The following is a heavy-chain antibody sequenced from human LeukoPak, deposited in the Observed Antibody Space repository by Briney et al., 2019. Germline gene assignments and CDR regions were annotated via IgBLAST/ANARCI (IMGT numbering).Heavy chain of an antibody. CDR3: TARRVVTPNWFDP. CDR2: ISYDGSNK. V-gene: IGHV3-30-3*01. CDR1: GFTFSSYA. Sequence: GGSLRLSCAASGFTFSSYAMHWVRQAPGKGLEWVAVISYDGSNKYYADSVKGRFTISRDNSKNTLYLQMNSLRAEDTAVYYCTARRVVTPNWFDPWGQGTLVTVSS. D-gene: IGHD4-23*01. J-gene: IGHJ5*02.